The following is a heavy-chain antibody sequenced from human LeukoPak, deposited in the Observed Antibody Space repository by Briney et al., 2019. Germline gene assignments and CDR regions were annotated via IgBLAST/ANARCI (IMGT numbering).Heavy chain of an antibody. Sequence: SVKVSCKASGGTFSSYAISWVRQAPGQGLEWMGGIIPIFGTANYAQKFQGRVTITTDESTSTAYMELSSLRSEDTAVYYCARGPRDGYNFVAFDIWGQGTMVTVSS. J-gene: IGHJ3*02. CDR2: IIPIFGTA. V-gene: IGHV1-69*05. CDR1: GGTFSSYA. CDR3: ARGPRDGYNFVAFDI. D-gene: IGHD5-24*01.